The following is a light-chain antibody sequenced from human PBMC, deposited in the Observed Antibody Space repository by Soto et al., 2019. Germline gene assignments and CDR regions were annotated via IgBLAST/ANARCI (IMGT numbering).Light chain of an antibody. CDR3: QTWGTGIQV. Sequence: QPVLTQSPSASASLGASVKLTCTLSSGHSDYAIAWHQQQPQKGPRYLMKLNSDDSHIKGDGIPDLFSGSSSGAERYLTISSLQSENEADYYCQTWGTGIQVFGGGTKLTVL. J-gene: IGLJ2*01. CDR1: SGHSDYA. V-gene: IGLV4-69*01. CDR2: LNSDDSH.